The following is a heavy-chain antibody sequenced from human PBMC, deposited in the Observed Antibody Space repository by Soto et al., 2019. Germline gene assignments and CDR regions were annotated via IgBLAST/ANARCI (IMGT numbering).Heavy chain of an antibody. V-gene: IGHV4-59*01. CDR1: GGSISSYY. D-gene: IGHD2-15*01. J-gene: IGHJ6*02. CDR3: ARGGGVVAPPQYYFCALDV. Sequence: SETLSLTCTVSGGSISSYYWSWIRQPPGKGLEWIGYIYYSGSTNYNPSLKSRVTISVDTSKNQFSLKLSSVTAADTAVYYCARGGGVVAPPQYYFCALDVWGQGAT. CDR2: IYYSGST.